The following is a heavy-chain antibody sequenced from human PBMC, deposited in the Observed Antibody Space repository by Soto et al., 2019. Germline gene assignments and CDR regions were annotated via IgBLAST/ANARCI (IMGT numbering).Heavy chain of an antibody. D-gene: IGHD1-26*01. CDR1: GYNFNIYG. CDR2: INAYNGNT. V-gene: IGHV1-18*01. J-gene: IGHJ4*02. CDR3: ARDDSGYSGSHYIDYFNF. Sequence: GASVKVSCKASGYNFNIYGITWVRQAPGQGLEWMGWINAYNGNTDYAQKLQGRVTMTTDTSAGTTYMEPSSLTSEDTAIYYFARDDSGYSGSHYIDYFNFWGQGTLVTVSS.